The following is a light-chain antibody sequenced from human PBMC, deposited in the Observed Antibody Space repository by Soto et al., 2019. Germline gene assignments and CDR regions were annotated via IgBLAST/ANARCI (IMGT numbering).Light chain of an antibody. Sequence: AIQMTQSPSSLSASVGDRVTITCRASQAIGNDLGWYQQIPGKAPKLLIYAASRLHSGVPSKFSGSGSGSDFTLTISSLQPEDFATHYCLQNYRSPWTFGQGTKVELK. V-gene: IGKV1-6*01. CDR2: AAS. J-gene: IGKJ1*01. CDR1: QAIGND. CDR3: LQNYRSPWT.